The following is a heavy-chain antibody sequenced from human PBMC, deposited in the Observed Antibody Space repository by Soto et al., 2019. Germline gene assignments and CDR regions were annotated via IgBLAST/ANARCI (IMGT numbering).Heavy chain of an antibody. Sequence: SETLSLTCTVSGGSISSYYWSWIRQPPGKGLEWIGYIYYSGSTNYNPSLKSRVTISVDTSKNQFSLKLSSVTAADAAVYYCAREVVVVPAANNWFDPWGQGTLVTVS. D-gene: IGHD2-2*01. CDR2: IYYSGST. CDR1: GGSISSYY. V-gene: IGHV4-59*01. J-gene: IGHJ5*02. CDR3: AREVVVVPAANNWFDP.